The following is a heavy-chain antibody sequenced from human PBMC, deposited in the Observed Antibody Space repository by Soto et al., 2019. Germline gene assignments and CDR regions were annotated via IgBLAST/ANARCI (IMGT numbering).Heavy chain of an antibody. V-gene: IGHV5-10-1*01. Sequence: AGESLKISCKGSGYSFTSYWISWVRQMPGKGLEWMGRIDPSDSYTNYSPSFQGHVTISADKSISTAYLQWSSLKASDTAMYYCARHDIVGHPVVMDVRGQGTTVTVSS. D-gene: IGHD1-26*01. CDR2: IDPSDSYT. J-gene: IGHJ6*02. CDR1: GYSFTSYW. CDR3: ARHDIVGHPVVMDV.